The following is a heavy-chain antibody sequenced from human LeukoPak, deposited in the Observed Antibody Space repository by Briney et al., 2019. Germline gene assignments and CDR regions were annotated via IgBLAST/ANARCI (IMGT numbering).Heavy chain of an antibody. CDR2: IYTSGST. D-gene: IGHD1-26*01. CDR3: ARHGYSGSYAFDI. CDR1: GGSISSYY. Sequence: PSETLSLTCTVSGGSISSYYWSWIRQPPGKGLEWIGYIYTSGSTNYNPSLKSRVTISVDTSKSQFSLKLSSVIAADTVAYYCARHGYSGSYAFDIWGQGTMVTVSS. V-gene: IGHV4-4*09. J-gene: IGHJ3*02.